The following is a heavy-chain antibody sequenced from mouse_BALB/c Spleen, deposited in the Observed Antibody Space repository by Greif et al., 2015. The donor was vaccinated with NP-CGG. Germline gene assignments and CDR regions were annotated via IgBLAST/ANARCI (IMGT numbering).Heavy chain of an antibody. Sequence: EVKLVESGGGLVKPGGSLKLSCAASGFAFSSYDMSWVRQTPEKRLEWVATISSGGSYTYYPDSVKGRFTISRDNTRNTLYLQMSSLRSEDTALYYCASYGNYAMDYWGQGASVTVSS. CDR2: ISSGGSYT. CDR1: GFAFSSYD. D-gene: IGHD2-1*01. V-gene: IGHV5-9*02. J-gene: IGHJ4*01. CDR3: ASYGNYAMDY.